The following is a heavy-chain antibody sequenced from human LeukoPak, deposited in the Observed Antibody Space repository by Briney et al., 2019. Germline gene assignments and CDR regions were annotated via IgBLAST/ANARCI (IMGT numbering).Heavy chain of an antibody. CDR1: GYTLTSYA. V-gene: IGHV1-3*01. D-gene: IGHD6-19*01. CDR3: ARESVAVARENWFDP. CDR2: INAGNGNT. J-gene: IGHJ5*02. Sequence: ASVKVSCKASGYTLTSYAMHWVRQAPGQRLEWMGWINAGNGNTKYSQKFQGRVTITRDTSASTAYMELSSLRSEDTAVYYCARESVAVARENWFDPWGQGTLVTVSS.